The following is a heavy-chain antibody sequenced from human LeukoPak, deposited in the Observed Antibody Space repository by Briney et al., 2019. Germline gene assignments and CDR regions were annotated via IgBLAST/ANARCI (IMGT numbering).Heavy chain of an antibody. CDR1: GSSISSSLYY. J-gene: IGHJ4*02. V-gene: IGHV4-39*01. Sequence: PSETLSLTCTVSGSSISSSLYYWAWIRQSPGNGLEWIGSIYYSGSAYYNPSLKSRVTISVDTSKNQFSLKLSSVTAADTAVYYCARRYDATAMIDYWGQGTPVTVSS. CDR3: ARRYDATAMIDY. D-gene: IGHD5-18*01. CDR2: IYYSGSA.